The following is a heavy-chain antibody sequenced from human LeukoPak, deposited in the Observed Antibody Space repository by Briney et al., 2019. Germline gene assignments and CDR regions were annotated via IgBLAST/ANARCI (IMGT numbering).Heavy chain of an antibody. CDR2: IYSSGST. CDR3: ATNSYGYYYGMDV. J-gene: IGHJ6*02. D-gene: IGHD5-18*01. V-gene: IGHV4-4*09. Sequence: PSGTLSLTCTVSGGSISSYYWSWIRQPPGKGLEWIGYIYSSGSTNYNPSLKSRVTISVDTSKNQFSLKLSSVTAADTAVYYCATNSYGYYYGMDVWGQGTTVTVSS. CDR1: GGSISSYY.